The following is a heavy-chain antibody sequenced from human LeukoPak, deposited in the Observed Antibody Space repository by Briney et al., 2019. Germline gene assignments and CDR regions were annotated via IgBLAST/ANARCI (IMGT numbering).Heavy chain of an antibody. CDR3: ARGGWDSDY. V-gene: IGHV3-33*01. Sequence: GGSLRLSCAASGFTFSSYGMHWVRQAPGKGLEWVAVIWYDGSNKYYADSVKGRFTISRHNSKNTLYLQMNSLRAEDTAVYYCARGGWDSDYWGQGTLATVSS. J-gene: IGHJ4*02. CDR1: GFTFSSYG. D-gene: IGHD1-26*01. CDR2: IWYDGSNK.